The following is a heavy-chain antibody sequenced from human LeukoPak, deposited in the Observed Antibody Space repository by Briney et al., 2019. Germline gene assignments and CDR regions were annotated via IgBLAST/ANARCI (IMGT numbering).Heavy chain of an antibody. J-gene: IGHJ3*02. Sequence: PGGSLRLSCAASGFTFSDYYMSWIRQAPGKGLEWVSYISSSGSTIYYADSVKGRFTISRDNAKNSLYLQMNSLRAEDTAVYYCAKKDWNDASAFDIWGQGTMVTVSS. CDR1: GFTFSDYY. CDR3: AKKDWNDASAFDI. D-gene: IGHD1-1*01. CDR2: ISSSGSTI. V-gene: IGHV3-11*01.